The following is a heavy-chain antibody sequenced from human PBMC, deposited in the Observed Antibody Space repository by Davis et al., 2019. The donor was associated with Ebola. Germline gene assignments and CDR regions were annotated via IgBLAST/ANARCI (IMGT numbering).Heavy chain of an antibody. J-gene: IGHJ4*02. Sequence: GASLNISCTASGFTLSDSPIHWVRQASGKGLEWVGRVRNQRANYATPYAASVQGRLTISRDDSKNTVSLYMNRLTTEDTALYYCAKCYGDCINFDHWGQGALVTVSS. D-gene: IGHD2-21*01. CDR2: VRNQRANYAT. CDR1: GFTLSDSP. CDR3: AKCYGDCINFDH. V-gene: IGHV3-73*01.